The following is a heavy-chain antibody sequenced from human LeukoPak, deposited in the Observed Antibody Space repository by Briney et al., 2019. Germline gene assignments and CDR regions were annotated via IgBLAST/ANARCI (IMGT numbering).Heavy chain of an antibody. CDR3: ARVGYCSSTSCYPYYYYMDV. CDR2: IKQDGSER. V-gene: IGHV3-7*01. J-gene: IGHJ6*03. D-gene: IGHD2-2*01. Sequence: GGSLRLSCAASGFIFSSYWMSWVRQAPGKGLEWVANIKQDGSERYYVDSVKGRFTIPRDNAKNSMYLQMNSLRAEDTAVYYCARVGYCSSTSCYPYYYYMDVWGKGTTVTVSS. CDR1: GFIFSSYW.